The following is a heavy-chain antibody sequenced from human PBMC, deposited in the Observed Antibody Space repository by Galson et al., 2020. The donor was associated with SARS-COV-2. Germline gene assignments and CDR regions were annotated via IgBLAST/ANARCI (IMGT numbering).Heavy chain of an antibody. D-gene: IGHD2-2*01. J-gene: IGHJ3*02. CDR2: INTMLGPT. CDR1: GGTFSSHA. Sequence: SVKVSCKASGGTFSSHAINWVRQAPGQRLEWKESINTMLGPTNHAENFQGRVTITADESTSTAYMELRSLTSEDTAVYYCARGPVVVVPAATFAGAFKIWGKGTMVTVSA. CDR3: ARGPVVVVPAATFAGAFKI. V-gene: IGHV1-69*11.